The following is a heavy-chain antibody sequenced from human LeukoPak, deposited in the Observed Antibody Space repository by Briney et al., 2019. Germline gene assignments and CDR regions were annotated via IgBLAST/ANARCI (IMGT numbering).Heavy chain of an antibody. Sequence: GGSLRLSCAASGFTFSTYAMTWVRQAPGEGLEWVSGISGSGGSTYYTDSAKGRFTISRDNSKNTLHLQMNSLRAEDTAVYYCASIDGAAGIGGLRYWGQGTLVTVSS. D-gene: IGHD6-13*01. CDR3: ASIDGAAGIGGLRY. CDR2: ISGSGGST. V-gene: IGHV3-23*01. J-gene: IGHJ4*02. CDR1: GFTFSTYA.